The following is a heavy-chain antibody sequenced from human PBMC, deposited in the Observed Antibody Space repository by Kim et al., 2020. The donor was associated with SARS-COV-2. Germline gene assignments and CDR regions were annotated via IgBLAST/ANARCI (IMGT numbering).Heavy chain of an antibody. CDR1: GYTFTGYY. CDR2: INPNSGGT. CDR3: ARESRTRTPFDY. Sequence: ASVKVSCKASGYTFTGYYMHWVRQAPGQGLEWMGRINPNSGGTNYAQKFQGRVTMTRDTSISTAYMELSRLRSDDTAVYYCARESRTRTPFDYWGQGTLVTVSS. V-gene: IGHV1-2*06. J-gene: IGHJ4*02.